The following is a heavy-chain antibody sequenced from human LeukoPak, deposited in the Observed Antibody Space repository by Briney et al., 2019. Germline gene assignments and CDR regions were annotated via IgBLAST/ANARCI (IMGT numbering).Heavy chain of an antibody. CDR3: ARVTNYYYYMDV. D-gene: IGHD1-14*01. Sequence: SETLSLTCSVSGGSITSTYYWGWVRQPPGKGLEWIGSLSHSENTYYNPSLKSRVTISLDTSKNHFSLNLSAVTAADTAVYYCARVTNYYYYMDVWGKGTTVTVSS. CDR1: GGSITSTYY. CDR2: LSHSENT. J-gene: IGHJ6*03. V-gene: IGHV4-38-2*02.